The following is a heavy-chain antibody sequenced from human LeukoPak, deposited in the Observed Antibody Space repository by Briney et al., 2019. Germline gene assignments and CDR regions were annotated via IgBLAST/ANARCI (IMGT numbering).Heavy chain of an antibody. V-gene: IGHV4-59*08. CDR1: GGSISSYY. D-gene: IGHD6-13*01. Sequence: SETLSLTCTVSGGSISSYYWSWIRQPPGKGLEWIGYIYYSGSTNYNPSLKSRVTISVDTSKNQFSLKLSSVTAADTAVYYCARAAAAALQHWGQGTLVTVSP. CDR2: IYYSGST. CDR3: ARAAAAALQH. J-gene: IGHJ1*01.